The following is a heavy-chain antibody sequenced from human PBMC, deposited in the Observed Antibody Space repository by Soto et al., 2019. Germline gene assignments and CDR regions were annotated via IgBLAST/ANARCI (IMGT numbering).Heavy chain of an antibody. CDR1: GFTFRSYS. D-gene: IGHD3-22*01. Sequence: GGSLRLSCTASGFTFRSYSMNWVRQAPGKGLEWVSSISSSSSYIYYSDSVKGRFTISRDNANNSLYLQMNSLRAEDTAVYYCATALQSIYYYDSSGYGYWGQGTLVTVS. CDR3: ATALQSIYYYDSSGYGY. V-gene: IGHV3-21*01. CDR2: ISSSSSYI. J-gene: IGHJ4*02.